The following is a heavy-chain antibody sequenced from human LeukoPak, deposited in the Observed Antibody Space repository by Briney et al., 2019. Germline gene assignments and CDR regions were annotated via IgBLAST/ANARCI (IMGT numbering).Heavy chain of an antibody. V-gene: IGHV1-69*01. J-gene: IGHJ4*02. CDR1: GGTFSSYA. CDR2: IIPIFGTA. CDR3: ASGYDSSGYIDY. Sequence: SVTVSCRASGGTFSSYAISWVRQAPGQGLEWMGGIIPIFGTANYAQKFQGRVTITADESTSTAYMELSSLRSEDTAVYYWASGYDSSGYIDYWGQGTLVTVSS. D-gene: IGHD3-22*01.